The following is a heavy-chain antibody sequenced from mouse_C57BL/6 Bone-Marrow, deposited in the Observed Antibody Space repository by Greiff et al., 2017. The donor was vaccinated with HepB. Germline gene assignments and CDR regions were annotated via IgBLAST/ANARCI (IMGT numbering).Heavy chain of an antibody. J-gene: IGHJ1*03. CDR1: GFTFSNYW. D-gene: IGHD1-1*01. V-gene: IGHV6-3*01. Sequence: EVKLQESGGGLVQPGGSMKLSCVASGFTFSNYWMNWVRQSPEKGLEWVAQIRLKSDNYATHYAESVKGRFTISRDDSKSSVYLQMNNLRAEDTGIYYCTYTTVPWYFDVWGTGTTVTVSS. CDR3: TYTTVPWYFDV. CDR2: IRLKSDNYAT.